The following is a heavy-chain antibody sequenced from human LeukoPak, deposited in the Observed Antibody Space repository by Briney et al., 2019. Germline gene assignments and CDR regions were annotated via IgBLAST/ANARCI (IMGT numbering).Heavy chain of an antibody. V-gene: IGHV1-3*03. CDR2: INAGNGNT. Sequence: ASVKVSCKASGYTFTSYTIHWVRQAPGQRLEWMGWINAGNGNTKYSQEFQDRVTISRDTSASTAYMGLSSLRSEDMAVYYCARDNSVRDEAWWFNPWGQGTLVTVSS. CDR1: GYTFTSYT. CDR3: ARDNSVRDEAWWFNP. D-gene: IGHD5-24*01. J-gene: IGHJ5*02.